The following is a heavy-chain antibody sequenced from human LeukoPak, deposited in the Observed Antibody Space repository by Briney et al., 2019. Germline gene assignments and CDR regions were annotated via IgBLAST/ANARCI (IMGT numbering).Heavy chain of an antibody. CDR3: ASSLGATGPYYYYYMDI. Sequence: GASVTVSCKASGGTFSSYAISWVRQAPGQGLEWMGGIIPIFGTANYAQKFQGRVTITTDESTSTAYMELSSLRSEDTAVYYCASSLGATGPYYYYYMDIWGKGTTVTVSS. J-gene: IGHJ6*03. CDR2: IIPIFGTA. CDR1: GGTFSSYA. V-gene: IGHV1-69*05. D-gene: IGHD1-26*01.